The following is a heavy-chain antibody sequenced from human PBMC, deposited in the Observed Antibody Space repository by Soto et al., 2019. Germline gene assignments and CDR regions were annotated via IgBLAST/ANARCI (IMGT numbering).Heavy chain of an antibody. CDR3: ARVVVFGVVSYGMDV. CDR2: INSDGSST. Sequence: EVQLVESGGGLVQPGGSLRLSCAASGFTFSSYWMHWVRQAPGKGLVWVSRINSDGSSTSYADSVKGRFTISRDNAKNKLYLRMNSLRAGDRAVYYCARVVVFGVVSYGMDVWGQGTTVTVSS. D-gene: IGHD3-3*01. V-gene: IGHV3-74*01. J-gene: IGHJ6*02. CDR1: GFTFSSYW.